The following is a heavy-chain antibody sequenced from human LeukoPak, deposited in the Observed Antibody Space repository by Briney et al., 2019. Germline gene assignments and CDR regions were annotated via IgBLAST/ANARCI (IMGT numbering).Heavy chain of an antibody. CDR3: ASVRYSYGHLSFDY. CDR2: IYYSGST. V-gene: IGHV4-39*07. CDR1: GGSISSSSYY. Sequence: SETLSLTCTVSGGSISSSSYYWGWIRQPPGKGLEWIVSIYYSGSTYYNPSLKSRVTISVDTSKNQFSLKLSSVTAADTAVYYCASVRYSYGHLSFDYWGQGTLVTVSS. J-gene: IGHJ4*02. D-gene: IGHD5-18*01.